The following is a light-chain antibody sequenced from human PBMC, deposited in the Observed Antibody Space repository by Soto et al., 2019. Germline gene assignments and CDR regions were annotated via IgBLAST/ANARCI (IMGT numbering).Light chain of an antibody. V-gene: IGKV3-15*01. CDR2: GAS. J-gene: IGKJ2*01. CDR3: QHYNNWPYT. Sequence: EKVMTQSPATLSVSPGERATLSCRASQSVSSNLAWYQQKPGQAPRLLIYGASTRATGVPARFSGSGSGTESTLTISSLQSEDFAVYYCQHYNNWPYTFGQGTKLEIK. CDR1: QSVSSN.